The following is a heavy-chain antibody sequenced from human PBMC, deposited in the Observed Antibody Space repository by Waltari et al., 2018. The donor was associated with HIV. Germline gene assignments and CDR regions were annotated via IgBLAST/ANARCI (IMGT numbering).Heavy chain of an antibody. CDR3: TRGGTPSSGYYDPMDV. CDR2: GRNKAESYTT. D-gene: IGHD3-22*01. V-gene: IGHV3-72*01. J-gene: IGHJ6*02. CDR1: GFTFSDHY. Sequence: EVQLVESGGALVRPGGSLRLSCVASGFTFSDHYMDWVRQAPGKGPEWVGRGRNKAESYTTEYAASVRGRFTISRDDSKNSLYLQMNSLKTEDTAVYYCTRGGTPSSGYYDPMDVWGPGTTVTVSS.